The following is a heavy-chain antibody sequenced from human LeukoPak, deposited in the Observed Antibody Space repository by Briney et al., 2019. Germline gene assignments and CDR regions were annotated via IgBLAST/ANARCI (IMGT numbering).Heavy chain of an antibody. V-gene: IGHV1-2*02. CDR1: GYTFTGYY. D-gene: IGHD2-2*01. Sequence: ASVKVSCKASGYTFTGYYIHWVRQAPGQGLEWMGWINPNSGGTNYAQNFQGRVTMTRDTSISTAYMELSRLRSDDTAVYYCARAQRCPRSSTSCYADYWGQGTLVTVSS. CDR3: ARAQRCPRSSTSCYADY. CDR2: INPNSGGT. J-gene: IGHJ4*02.